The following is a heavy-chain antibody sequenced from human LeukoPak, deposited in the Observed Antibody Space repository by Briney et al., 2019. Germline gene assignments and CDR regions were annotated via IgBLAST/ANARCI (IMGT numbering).Heavy chain of an antibody. D-gene: IGHD1-26*01. CDR3: ARGLVGAIVGAFDI. J-gene: IGHJ3*02. CDR2: INPNSGGT. V-gene: IGHV1-2*02. Sequence: ASVKVSCKASGYTFTGYYMHWVRQAPGQGLEWMGWINPNSGGTNYAQKFQGRVTMTRDTSISTAYMELSRLRSDGTAVYYCARGLVGAIVGAFDIWGQGTMVTVSS. CDR1: GYTFTGYY.